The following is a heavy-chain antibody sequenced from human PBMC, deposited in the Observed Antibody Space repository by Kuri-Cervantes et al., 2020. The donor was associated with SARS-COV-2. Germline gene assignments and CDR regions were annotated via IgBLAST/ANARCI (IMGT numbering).Heavy chain of an antibody. J-gene: IGHJ4*02. CDR2: INHSGST. CDR1: GFTFSDYY. Sequence: ESLKISCAASGFTFSDYYMNWVRQAPGKGLEWIGEINHSGSTNYNPSLKSRVTISVDTSKNQFSLKLSSVTAADTAVYYCARATSRPTIAAAGYFDSWGQGILVTVSS. V-gene: IGHV4-34*01. D-gene: IGHD6-25*01. CDR3: ARATSRPTIAAAGYFDS.